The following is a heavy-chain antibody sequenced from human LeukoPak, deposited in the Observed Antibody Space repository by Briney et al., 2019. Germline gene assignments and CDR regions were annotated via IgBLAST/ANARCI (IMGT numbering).Heavy chain of an antibody. D-gene: IGHD2-15*01. J-gene: IGHJ4*02. CDR2: IYYSGST. Sequence: PSETLSLICTVSGGSISSSSYYWGWIRQPPGKGLEWIGSIYYSGSTYYNPSLKSRVTISVDTSKNQFSLKLSSVTAADTAVYYCAKQRGLLLRYWDYWGRGTLVTVSS. V-gene: IGHV4-39*01. CDR3: AKQRGLLLRYWDY. CDR1: GGSISSSSYY.